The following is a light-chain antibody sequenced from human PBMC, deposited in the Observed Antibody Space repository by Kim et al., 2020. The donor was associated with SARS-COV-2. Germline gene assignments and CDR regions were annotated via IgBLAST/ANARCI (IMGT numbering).Light chain of an antibody. CDR3: QQSYSTHT. V-gene: IGKV1-39*01. J-gene: IGKJ2*01. Sequence: LSATVGDRVTITCRASQSISSYLNWYQQKPGKAPKLLIYAASSLQSGVPSRFSGSGSGTDFTLTISSLQPEDFATYYCQQSYSTHTFGQGTKLEIK. CDR2: AAS. CDR1: QSISSY.